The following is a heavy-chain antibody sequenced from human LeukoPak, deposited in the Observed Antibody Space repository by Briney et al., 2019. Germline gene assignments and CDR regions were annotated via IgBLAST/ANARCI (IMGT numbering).Heavy chain of an antibody. J-gene: IGHJ6*02. CDR3: ARADYGDQLSMDV. D-gene: IGHD4-17*01. Sequence: PGGSLRLSCAASGFTFKTHAMSWVRQAPGKGLEWVSRIDDSGVIRSYADSVKGRFTISRDNSKMTLTLQMNSLRAEDTAVYYCARADYGDQLSMDVWGQGTTVTVSS. V-gene: IGHV3-23*01. CDR2: IDDSGVIR. CDR1: GFTFKTHA.